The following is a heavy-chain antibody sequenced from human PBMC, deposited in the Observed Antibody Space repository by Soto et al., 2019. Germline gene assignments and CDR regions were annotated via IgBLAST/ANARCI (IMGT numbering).Heavy chain of an antibody. V-gene: IGHV3-30-3*01. CDR2: ILHDGNNK. Sequence: QVQLVESGGGVVQPGRSLRLSCAASGFTFSNYIMHWVRQAPGKGLEWVAIILHDGNNKYYADSVKGRFTISRDNSKNTLYLQTNSLRTEDTAIYYCARDDEGGSYCDLGYWGQGTLVTVSS. CDR3: ARDDEGGSYCDLGY. J-gene: IGHJ4*02. CDR1: GFTFSNYI. D-gene: IGHD3-10*01.